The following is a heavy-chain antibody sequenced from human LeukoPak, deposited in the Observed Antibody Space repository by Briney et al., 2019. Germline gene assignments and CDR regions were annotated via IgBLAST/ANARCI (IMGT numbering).Heavy chain of an antibody. J-gene: IGHJ4*02. CDR3: ARGLIGTPQVVDY. Sequence: ASVKVSCKASGYTFTGYYIHWVRQAPGQGLEWMGWINPNSGGTNYAQKFQGRVTMTRDTSISTAYMELSRLRSDDTAVYYCARGLIGTPQVVDYWGQGTLVTVSS. CDR2: INPNSGGT. D-gene: IGHD3-22*01. CDR1: GYTFTGYY. V-gene: IGHV1-2*02.